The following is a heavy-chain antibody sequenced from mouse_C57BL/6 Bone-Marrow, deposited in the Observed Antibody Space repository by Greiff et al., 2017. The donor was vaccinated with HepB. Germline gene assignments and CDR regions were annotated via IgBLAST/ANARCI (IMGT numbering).Heavy chain of an antibody. CDR1: GFTFTDYY. V-gene: IGHV7-3*01. Sequence: EVMLVESGGGLVQPGGSLSLSCAASGFTFTDYYMSWVRQPPGKALEWLGFIRNKANGYTTEYSASVKGRFTISRDNSQSILYLQMNALRAEDSATYYCSRSLQYYGSSHRYWYFDGWGTGTTVTVSS. D-gene: IGHD1-1*01. CDR3: SRSLQYYGSSHRYWYFDG. CDR2: IRNKANGYTT. J-gene: IGHJ1*03.